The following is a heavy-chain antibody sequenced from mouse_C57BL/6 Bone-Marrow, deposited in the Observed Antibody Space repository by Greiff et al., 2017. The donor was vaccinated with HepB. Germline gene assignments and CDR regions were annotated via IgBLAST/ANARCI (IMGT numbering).Heavy chain of an antibody. J-gene: IGHJ4*01. Sequence: EVQGVESGGGLVQPGGSLSLSCAASGFTFTDYYISWVRQPPGKALEWLGFIRNKANGYTTEYSASVKGRFTISRDNSQSILYLQMNALRAEDSATYYCARYDDYDLYAMDYWGQGTSVTVSS. CDR2: IRNKANGYTT. CDR1: GFTFTDYY. CDR3: ARYDDYDLYAMDY. V-gene: IGHV7-3*01. D-gene: IGHD2-4*01.